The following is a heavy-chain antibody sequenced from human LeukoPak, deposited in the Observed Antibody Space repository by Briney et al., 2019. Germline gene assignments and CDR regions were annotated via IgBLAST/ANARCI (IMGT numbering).Heavy chain of an antibody. J-gene: IGHJ4*02. CDR2: IYYSGST. Sequence: SSETLSLTCTVSGGSISSYYWSWIRQPPGKGLEWIEYIYYSGSTNYNPSLKSRVTISVDTSKNQFSLKLSSVTAADTAVYYCASGYSYGQSDYWGQGTLVTVSS. CDR3: ASGYSYGQSDY. CDR1: GGSISSYY. D-gene: IGHD5-18*01. V-gene: IGHV4-59*01.